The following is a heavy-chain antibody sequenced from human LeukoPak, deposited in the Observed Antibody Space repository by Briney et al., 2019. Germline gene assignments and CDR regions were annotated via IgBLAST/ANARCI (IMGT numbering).Heavy chain of an antibody. CDR1: GFTFSNYW. D-gene: IGHD5-24*01. CDR2: IKQDGSEK. J-gene: IGHJ5*02. V-gene: IGHV3-7*05. Sequence: PGGPLRLSCAASGFTFSNYWMIWVRQAPGKGLEWVGNIKQDGSEKRYADSVRGRFSISRDNAQTSLYLQMNSLRAEDTAVYYCARASDPWLQLTWGQGPLVTVSS. CDR3: ARASDPWLQLT.